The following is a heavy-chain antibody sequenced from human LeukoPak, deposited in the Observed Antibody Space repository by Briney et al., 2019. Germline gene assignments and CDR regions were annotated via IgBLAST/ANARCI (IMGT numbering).Heavy chain of an antibody. CDR2: IYPGDSDT. CDR3: ARRDGYDSTTFDY. J-gene: IGHJ4*02. V-gene: IGHV5-51*01. D-gene: IGHD5-24*01. CDR1: RYSFSSYW. Sequence: GESLKISCKGSRYSFSSYWIGWVRQMPGKGLEWMGIIYPGDSDTRYSPSFQGQVTISADKSISTAYLQWSILKASDTAMYYCARRDGYDSTTFDYWGQGTLVTVSS.